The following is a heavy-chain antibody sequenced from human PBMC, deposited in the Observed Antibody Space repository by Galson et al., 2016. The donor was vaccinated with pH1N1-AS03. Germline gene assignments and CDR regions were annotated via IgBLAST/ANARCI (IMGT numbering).Heavy chain of an antibody. CDR3: AHRHDVRGDYYDLSSRFDP. Sequence: PALVKPTQTLTLTCTFSGFSLTTNAVGVGWIRQPPGKALEWIALVYGDDDKRYTPSLKTRLSITKDTSKNQVVLTMTNMDPVDTATYYCAHRHDVRGDYYDLSSRFDPWGQGILVTVSS. D-gene: IGHD3-22*01. CDR2: VYGDDDK. V-gene: IGHV2-5*02. CDR1: GFSLTTNAVG. J-gene: IGHJ5*02.